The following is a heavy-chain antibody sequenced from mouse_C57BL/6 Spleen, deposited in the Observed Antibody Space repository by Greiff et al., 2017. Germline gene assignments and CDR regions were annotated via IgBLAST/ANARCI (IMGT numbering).Heavy chain of an antibody. CDR1: GYAFTNYL. V-gene: IGHV1-54*01. D-gene: IGHD2-1*01. Sequence: VKLQESGAELVRPGTSVKVSCKASGYAFTNYLIEWVKQRPGQGLEWIGVINPGSGGTNYNEKFKGKATLTADKSSSTAYMQLSSLTSEDSAVYFCARRWGNSYYFDYWGQGTTLTVSS. J-gene: IGHJ2*01. CDR2: INPGSGGT. CDR3: ARRWGNSYYFDY.